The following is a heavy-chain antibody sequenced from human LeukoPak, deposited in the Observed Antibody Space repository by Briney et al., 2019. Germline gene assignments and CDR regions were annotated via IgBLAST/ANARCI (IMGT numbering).Heavy chain of an antibody. CDR1: GFTFGDYA. D-gene: IGHD2-2*01. CDR3: VGGYQLLLFDD. CDR2: I. J-gene: IGHJ4*02. V-gene: IGHV3-23*01. Sequence: GGSLRLSCAASGFTFGDYAMSWVRQAPGKGLEWVSAIDSVKGRFTISRDNSKDTLYLQMKSLRAGDTALYYCVGGYQLLLFDDWGQGTLVTVSP.